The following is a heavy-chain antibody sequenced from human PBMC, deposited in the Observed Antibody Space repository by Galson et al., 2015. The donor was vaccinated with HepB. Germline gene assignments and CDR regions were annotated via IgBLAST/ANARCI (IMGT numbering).Heavy chain of an antibody. CDR3: AKSTDYDLWSGYGYYYHGLDA. V-gene: IGHV3-23*01. CDR1: GFTFGSYA. J-gene: IGHJ6*02. CDR2: ISDSGGRT. Sequence: SLRLSCAASGFTFGSYAVNWVRQASGEGLEWVSAISDSGGRTYYADSVKGRFTISRDNTKHTLYLQMNSLRAEDTAVYYCAKSTDYDLWSGYGYYYHGLDAWGQGTAVTVSS. D-gene: IGHD3-3*01.